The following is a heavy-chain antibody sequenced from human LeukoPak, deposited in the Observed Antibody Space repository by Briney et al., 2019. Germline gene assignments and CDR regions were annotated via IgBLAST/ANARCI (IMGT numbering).Heavy chain of an antibody. CDR2: INHSGST. CDR3: ARGPHVDIVATITDAFDI. D-gene: IGHD5-12*01. V-gene: IGHV4-34*01. Sequence: PSETLSLTCAVYGGSFSGYYWSWIRQPPGKGLEWIGEINHSGSTNYNPSLKSRVTISVDKSKNQFSLKLSSVTAADTAVYYCARGPHVDIVATITDAFDIWGQGTMVTVSS. CDR1: GGSFSGYY. J-gene: IGHJ3*02.